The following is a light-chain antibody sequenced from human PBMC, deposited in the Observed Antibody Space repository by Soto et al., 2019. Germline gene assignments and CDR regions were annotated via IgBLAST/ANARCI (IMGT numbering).Light chain of an antibody. CDR2: DAS. J-gene: IGKJ1*01. CDR3: QQRSNWPWT. Sequence: EIVLTQSPATLSLSPGERATLSCRASQSVSNFLAWYQQQPGQAPRLLISDASNRATGSPGRFSGSGSGTDFSLTISSLEPEDFAVYYCQQRSNWPWTFGQGTKVEIK. CDR1: QSVSNF. V-gene: IGKV3-11*01.